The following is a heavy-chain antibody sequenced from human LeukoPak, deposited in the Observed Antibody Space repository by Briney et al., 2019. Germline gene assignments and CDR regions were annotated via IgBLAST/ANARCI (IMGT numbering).Heavy chain of an antibody. Sequence: SSETLSLTCTVSGGSISSGDDYWSWIHQPPGKGLEWIGYIYYSGSTYYNPSLKSRVTISVDTSKNQFSLKLSSVTAADTAVYYCARLFSSWYGDYYYGMDVWGQGTTVTVSS. CDR1: GGSISSGDDY. CDR3: ARLFSSWYGDYYYGMDV. V-gene: IGHV4-30-4*01. D-gene: IGHD6-13*01. CDR2: IYYSGST. J-gene: IGHJ6*02.